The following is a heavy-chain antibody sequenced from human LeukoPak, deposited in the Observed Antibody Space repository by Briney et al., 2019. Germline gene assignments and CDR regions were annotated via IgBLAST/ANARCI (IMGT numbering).Heavy chain of an antibody. V-gene: IGHV7-4-1*02. Sequence: ASVKVSCKASGYTFTTYAIIWVRQAPGQGLEWMGWLNTITGNPAYAQAFTGRFVFSMDTSVSTAYLQISTLKAEDTAVYYCVTKGYYNYYMGVWGQGTTVTVSS. CDR2: LNTITGNP. J-gene: IGHJ6*03. CDR1: GYTFTTYA. CDR3: VTKGYYNYYMGV.